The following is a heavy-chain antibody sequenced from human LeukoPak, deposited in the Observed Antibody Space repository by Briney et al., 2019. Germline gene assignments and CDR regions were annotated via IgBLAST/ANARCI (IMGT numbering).Heavy chain of an antibody. D-gene: IGHD4-23*01. CDR2: ISSSGNTI. V-gene: IGHV3-48*03. CDR1: GFTFSSYE. CDR3: ARTVARIGY. J-gene: IGHJ4*02. Sequence: GGSLRLSCAASGFTFSSYEMNWVRQAPGKGLEWVSYISSSGNTIYYTDSVKGRFTISRDSSKNLLYLQMNSLKAEDTAIYYCARTVARIGYWGQGTLVAVSS.